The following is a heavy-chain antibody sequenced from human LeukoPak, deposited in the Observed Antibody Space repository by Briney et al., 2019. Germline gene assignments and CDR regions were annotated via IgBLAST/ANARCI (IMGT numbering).Heavy chain of an antibody. CDR2: INPNNSDT. Sequence: ASVNVSCKASGYTFIDYYIHWVRQAPGQGLEWLGWINPNNSDTNFAQIFQGRVTLTTDTSVNTTYLELNKLTPDDTAIYYCARGAKNYWGQGTLITVS. CDR1: GYTFIDYY. J-gene: IGHJ4*02. CDR3: ARGAKNY. D-gene: IGHD2/OR15-2a*01. V-gene: IGHV1-2*02.